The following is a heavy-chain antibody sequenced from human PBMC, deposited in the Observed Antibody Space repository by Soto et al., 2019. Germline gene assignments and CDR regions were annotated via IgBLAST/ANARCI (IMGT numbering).Heavy chain of an antibody. Sequence: PSETLSLTCTVSGGSISSGGYYWSRIRQPPGKGLEWIGYIYYSGSTYYNPSLKSRVTISVDTSKNQFSLKLSSVTAADTAVYYCARASYYYDSSGYWFDYWGQGTLVTVSS. CDR3: ARASYYYDSSGYWFDY. CDR2: IYYSGST. J-gene: IGHJ4*02. V-gene: IGHV4-30-4*08. D-gene: IGHD3-22*01. CDR1: GGSISSGGYY.